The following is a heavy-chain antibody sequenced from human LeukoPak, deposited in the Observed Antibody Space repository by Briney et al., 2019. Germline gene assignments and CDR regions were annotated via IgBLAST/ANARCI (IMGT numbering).Heavy chain of an antibody. V-gene: IGHV3-7*01. J-gene: IGHJ6*02. D-gene: IGHD2-2*02. CDR2: IKKSGSEK. CDR3: ARMGCSSTSCYTTYYYYGMDV. Sequence: GGSLRLSCAASGFTFSSYWMSWVRRAPGKGLEWVSNIKKSGSEKYYVDSVKGRFTISRDNAKNSLYLQMNSLRAEDTAVYYCARMGCSSTSCYTTYYYYGMDVWGQGTTVTVSS. CDR1: GFTFSSYW.